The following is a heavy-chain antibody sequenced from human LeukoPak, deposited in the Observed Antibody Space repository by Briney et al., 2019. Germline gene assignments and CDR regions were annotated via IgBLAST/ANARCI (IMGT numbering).Heavy chain of an antibody. V-gene: IGHV3-30*03. D-gene: IGHD4-11*01. CDR2: ISYDGSNK. CDR3: AREDDYSNYFDY. J-gene: IGHJ4*02. CDR1: GFTFDTYS. Sequence: GGSLRLSCAASGFTFDTYSMNWVRQAPGKGLEWVAVISYDGSNKYYADSVKGRFTISRDNSKNTLYLQMNSLRAEDTAVYYCAREDDYSNYFDYWGQGTLVTVSS.